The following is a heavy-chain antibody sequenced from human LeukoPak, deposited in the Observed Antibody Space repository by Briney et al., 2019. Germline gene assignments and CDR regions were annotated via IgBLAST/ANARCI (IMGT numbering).Heavy chain of an antibody. V-gene: IGHV4-59*08. Sequence: SETLSLTCTVYGGSISSYYWSWIRQPPGKGLEWIGYVYYSGSTYYDPSLKSRVTISVETSKNQFSLKLSSVTAADTAVYYCARRIAALDGWFDPWGQGTLVTVSS. CDR2: VYYSGST. CDR1: GGSISSYY. J-gene: IGHJ5*02. CDR3: ARRIAALDGWFDP. D-gene: IGHD2-15*01.